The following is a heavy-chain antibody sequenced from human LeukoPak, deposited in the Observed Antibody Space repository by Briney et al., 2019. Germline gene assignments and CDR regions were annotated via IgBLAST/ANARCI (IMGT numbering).Heavy chain of an antibody. CDR2: INHSGST. CDR1: GGSFSGYF. CDR3: ARLHSWNYFNWFDP. V-gene: IGHV4-34*01. J-gene: IGHJ5*02. Sequence: SETLSLTCAVYGGSFSGYFWSWIRQPPGKGLEWIGEINHSGSTNYNPSLKSRVTISVDTSKNQFSLKLSSVTAADTAVYYCARLHSWNYFNWFDPWGQGTLVTVSS. D-gene: IGHD1-7*01.